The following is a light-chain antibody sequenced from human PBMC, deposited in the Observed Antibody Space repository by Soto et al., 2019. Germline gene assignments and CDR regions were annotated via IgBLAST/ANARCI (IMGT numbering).Light chain of an antibody. V-gene: IGKV4-1*01. CDR3: QQYYNAYT. Sequence: DIVMTQSPDSLAVSLGERATINCRSSQNILYSPNNKNYLGWYQQKPGQPPKLLIYWASTREAVVPGRFGGSGSGTDSTLTISILQAEDVAVYYCQQYYNAYTFGQGTKLEIK. CDR2: WAS. CDR1: QNILYSPNNKNY. J-gene: IGKJ2*01.